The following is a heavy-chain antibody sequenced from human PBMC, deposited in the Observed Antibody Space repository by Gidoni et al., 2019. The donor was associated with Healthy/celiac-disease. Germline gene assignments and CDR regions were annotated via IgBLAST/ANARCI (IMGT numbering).Heavy chain of an antibody. CDR1: GFTFSSYA. CDR3: AKGNSSSWYYFDY. J-gene: IGHJ4*02. V-gene: IGHV3-23*01. CDR2: ISGSGGNT. Sequence: EVQLLESGGGLVQPGGSLRLSCSASGFTFSSYAMSWVRQAPGKGLGWVSAISGSGGNTYYADSVKGRFTISRDNSKNTLYLQMNSLRAEDTAVYYCAKGNSSSWYYFDYWGQGTLVTVSS. D-gene: IGHD6-13*01.